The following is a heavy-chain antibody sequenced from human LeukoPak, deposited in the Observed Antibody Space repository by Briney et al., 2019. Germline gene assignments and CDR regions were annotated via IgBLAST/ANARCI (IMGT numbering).Heavy chain of an antibody. CDR2: IYPGDSDT. CDR1: GYTFTSYW. J-gene: IGHJ3*02. D-gene: IGHD5-18*01. CDR3: ATRWIQDAFDI. V-gene: IGHV5-51*01. Sequence: GESLKISCQGSGYTFTSYWIGWVRQMPGKGLEWMGIIYPGDSDTGYSPSFQGQVTISADKSISTAYLQWSSLKASDTAMYYCATRWIQDAFDIWGQGTMVTVSS.